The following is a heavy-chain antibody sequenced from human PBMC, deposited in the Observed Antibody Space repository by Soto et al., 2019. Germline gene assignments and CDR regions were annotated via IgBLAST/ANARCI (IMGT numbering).Heavy chain of an antibody. J-gene: IGHJ6*04. V-gene: IGHV3-23*01. CDR1: GFTFSNYA. Sequence: GGSLRLSCAASGFTFSNYAMSWVRQAPGKGLEWVSSIRDSGDSTHYADSVKGRFTISRDNSKNTLYLQMNSLRVEDTAVYHCTKDIWERFSAPDVWGTGTTVTVSS. D-gene: IGHD1-26*01. CDR3: TKDIWERFSAPDV. CDR2: IRDSGDST.